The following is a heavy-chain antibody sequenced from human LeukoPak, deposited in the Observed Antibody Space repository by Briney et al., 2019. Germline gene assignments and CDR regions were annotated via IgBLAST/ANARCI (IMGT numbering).Heavy chain of an antibody. V-gene: IGHV3-21*04. CDR2: ISGSTTDI. CDR1: GFTFTAYT. D-gene: IGHD4-23*01. J-gene: IGHJ4*02. CDR3: AKAPTKYGGNPGYFDY. Sequence: PGGSLRLSCAASGFTFTAYTINWVRQAPGKGLEWVSYISGSTTDIYYADSVKGRFTISRDNSKNTLYLQMNSLRAEDTAVYYCAKAPTKYGGNPGYFDYWGQGTLVTVSS.